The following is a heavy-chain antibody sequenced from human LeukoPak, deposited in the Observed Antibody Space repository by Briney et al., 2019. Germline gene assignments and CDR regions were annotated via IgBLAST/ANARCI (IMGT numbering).Heavy chain of an antibody. CDR1: GFAFNNYA. J-gene: IGHJ4*01. D-gene: IGHD3-9*01. Sequence: GGSLRLSCAASGFAFNNYAMHWVRQTPGKGLEWVSTVNADGTIIYYADSVKGRFTVSRNNPQNTLYPQMNSLRAEDAAVYYCAKGDSYYDLLTCFDFWGHGTLVTVSS. CDR3: AKGDSYYDLLTCFDF. V-gene: IGHV3-23*01. CDR2: VNADGTII.